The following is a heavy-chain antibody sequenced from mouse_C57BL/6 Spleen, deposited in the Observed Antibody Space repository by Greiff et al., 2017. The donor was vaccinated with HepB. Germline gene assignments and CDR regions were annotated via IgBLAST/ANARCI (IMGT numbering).Heavy chain of an antibody. CDR3: ARGNFYAMDY. CDR1: GYTFTDYN. Sequence: EVQGVESGPELVKPGASVKMSCKASGYTFTDYNMHWVKQSHGKSLEWIGYINPNNGGTSYNQKFKGKATLTVNKSSSTAYMELRSLTSEDSAVYYCARGNFYAMDYWGQGTSVTVSS. J-gene: IGHJ4*01. CDR2: INPNNGGT. V-gene: IGHV1-22*01. D-gene: IGHD2-1*01.